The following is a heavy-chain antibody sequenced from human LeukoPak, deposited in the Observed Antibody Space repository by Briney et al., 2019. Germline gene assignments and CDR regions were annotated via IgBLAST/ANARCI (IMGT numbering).Heavy chain of an antibody. CDR3: ARDQGHYSSGWYAYGTPTHHFDY. Sequence: GGSLRLSCAASGFTFSSYWMSWVRQAPGKGLEWVANIKQDGSEKYYVDSVKGRFTISRDNAKNSLYLQMNSLRAEDTAVYYCARDQGHYSSGWYAYGTPTHHFDYWGQGTLVTVSS. V-gene: IGHV3-7*01. J-gene: IGHJ4*02. CDR2: IKQDGSEK. CDR1: GFTFSSYW. D-gene: IGHD6-19*01.